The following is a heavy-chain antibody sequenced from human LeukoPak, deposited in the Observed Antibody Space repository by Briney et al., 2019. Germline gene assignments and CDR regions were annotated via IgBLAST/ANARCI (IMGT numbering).Heavy chain of an antibody. D-gene: IGHD6-19*01. CDR1: GFTFSSYW. CDR3: ARGDSSGWYSFGNAFFDY. V-gene: IGHV3-7*03. Sequence: GGSLRLSCAASGFTFSSYWMSWVRQARGKGLEWVANIKQDGSEKYYVDSVKGRFTISRDNAKNSLYLQMNSLRAEDTALYYCARGDSSGWYSFGNAFFDYWGQGTLVTVSS. J-gene: IGHJ4*02. CDR2: IKQDGSEK.